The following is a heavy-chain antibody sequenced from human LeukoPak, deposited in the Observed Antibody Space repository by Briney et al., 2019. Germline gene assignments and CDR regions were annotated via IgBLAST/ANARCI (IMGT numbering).Heavy chain of an antibody. D-gene: IGHD3-22*01. CDR3: ARVADSSGYPNYFDY. CDR1: GYTFTSYD. J-gene: IGHJ4*02. CDR2: INPNSGGT. Sequence: ASVKVSCKASGYTFTSYDINWVRQATGQGLEWMGRINPNSGGTNYAQKFQGRVTMTRDTSISTAYMELSRLRSDDTAVYYCARVADSSGYPNYFDYWGQGTLVTVSS. V-gene: IGHV1-2*06.